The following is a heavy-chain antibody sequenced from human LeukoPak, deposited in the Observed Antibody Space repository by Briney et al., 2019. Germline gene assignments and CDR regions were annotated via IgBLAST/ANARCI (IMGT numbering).Heavy chain of an antibody. Sequence: ASVKVSCKASGYTFTSYDINWVRQATGQGLEWMGWMNPNSGNTGYAQKLQGRVTMTRNTSISTAYMELSSLRSEDTAVYYCARFPNYDFWSGYYSVDYWGQGTLVTVSS. V-gene: IGHV1-8*01. CDR1: GYTFTSYD. CDR2: MNPNSGNT. D-gene: IGHD3-3*01. J-gene: IGHJ4*02. CDR3: ARFPNYDFWSGYYSVDY.